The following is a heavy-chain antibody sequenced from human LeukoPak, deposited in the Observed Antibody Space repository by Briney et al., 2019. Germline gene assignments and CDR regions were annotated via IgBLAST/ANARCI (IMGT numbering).Heavy chain of an antibody. CDR3: AKIPITMIVVVRGYFDY. J-gene: IGHJ4*02. D-gene: IGHD3-22*01. CDR2: ISGSGGST. CDR1: GFTFSSYA. V-gene: IGHV3-23*01. Sequence: GGSLRLSCAASGFTFSSYAMSWVRQAPGKGLEWVSAISGSGGSTYYADSVKGRFTISRDNSKNTLYLQMNSLRAEDTAVYYCAKIPITMIVVVRGYFDYWGQGTLVTVSS.